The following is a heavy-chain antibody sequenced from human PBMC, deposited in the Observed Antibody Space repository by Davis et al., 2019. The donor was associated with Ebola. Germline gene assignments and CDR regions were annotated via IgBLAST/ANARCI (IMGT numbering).Heavy chain of an antibody. Sequence: SETLSLTCTVSGGSISSGGYYWSWIRQHPGKGLEWIGYIYYSGSTYYNPPLKSRLTISIDTSKNQFSLKLTSVTAADTSVYYCATSNWFDPWGQETLVTVSS. J-gene: IGHJ5*02. CDR1: GGSISSGGYY. V-gene: IGHV4-31*03. CDR3: ATSNWFDP. CDR2: IYYSGST.